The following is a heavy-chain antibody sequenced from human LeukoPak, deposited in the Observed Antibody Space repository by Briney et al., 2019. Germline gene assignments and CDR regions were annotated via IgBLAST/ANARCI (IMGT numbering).Heavy chain of an antibody. CDR3: ARDDSSGYYFDY. CDR1: GFTFSSYN. V-gene: IGHV3-48*04. CDR2: ISSSSSII. J-gene: IGHJ4*02. Sequence: PGGSLRLSCAASGFTFSSYNMNWVRQAPGKGLEWVSYISSSSSIIYYADSVKGRFTISRDNAKKSLHLQMNSLRAEDTAVYYCARDDSSGYYFDYWGQGTLVTVSS. D-gene: IGHD3-22*01.